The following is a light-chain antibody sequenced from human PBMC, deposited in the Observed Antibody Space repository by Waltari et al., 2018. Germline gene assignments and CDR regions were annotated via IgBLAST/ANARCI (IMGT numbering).Light chain of an antibody. CDR1: QSVRSS. Sequence: EIVMTQSPVALSVSPGERATLSCRASQSVRSSLAWYQQRPGQTPRLVTYDVSTSANGIPARFSGSGSGTEFTLTISSLQSEDFAVYYCQQYNTWPGTFGQGTKLEIK. CDR2: DVS. CDR3: QQYNTWPGT. V-gene: IGKV3-15*01. J-gene: IGKJ2*01.